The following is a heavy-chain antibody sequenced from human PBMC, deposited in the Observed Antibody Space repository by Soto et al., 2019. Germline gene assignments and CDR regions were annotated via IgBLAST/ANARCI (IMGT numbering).Heavy chain of an antibody. CDR3: ARVWSGWPHYGMDV. J-gene: IGHJ6*02. V-gene: IGHV3-53*01. Sequence: GGSLRLSCAASGFTVSSNYMSWVRQAPGKGLEWVSVIYSGGSTYYADSVKGRFTISRDNSKNTLYLQMNSLRAEDTAVYYCARVWSGWPHYGMDVWGQGTTVTVSS. D-gene: IGHD3-3*01. CDR1: GFTVSSNY. CDR2: IYSGGST.